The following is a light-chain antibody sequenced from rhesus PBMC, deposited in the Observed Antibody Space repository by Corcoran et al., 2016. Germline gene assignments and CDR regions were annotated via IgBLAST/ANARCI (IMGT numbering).Light chain of an antibody. CDR3: MQSTKTRT. V-gene: IGKV2S2*01. J-gene: IGKJ1*01. Sequence: DIVLTQTPLSLPVTPGEPASISCQSSQSLLDINGNTYLDWYLQKPGQSPRLLIYKVPYRESGVPDRWSGSGSGTDFTLKVRRVEPGDVGVYYCMQSTKTRTFGQGTKVEIK. CDR1: QSLLDINGNTY. CDR2: KVP.